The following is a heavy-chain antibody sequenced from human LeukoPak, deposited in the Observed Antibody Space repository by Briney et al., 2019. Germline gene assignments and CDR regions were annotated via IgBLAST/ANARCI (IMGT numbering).Heavy chain of an antibody. CDR3: ARDGRGGHNDF. D-gene: IGHD4-23*01. CDR1: GFTFSSYG. V-gene: IGHV3-7*01. J-gene: IGHJ4*02. Sequence: GGSLRLSCAASGFTFSSYGMSWVRQAPGKGLEWVANIREDGGHTNYVDSVKGRFTISRDNAKNSLFLQMDGLRVDDTAVYFCARDGRGGHNDFWGQGTLITVSS. CDR2: IREDGGHT.